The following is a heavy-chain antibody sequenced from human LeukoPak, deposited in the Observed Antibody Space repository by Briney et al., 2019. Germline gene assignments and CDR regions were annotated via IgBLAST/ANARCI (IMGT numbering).Heavy chain of an antibody. D-gene: IGHD5-18*01. CDR2: ISYDGSNK. CDR3: ARGVDTASEFDY. J-gene: IGHJ4*02. Sequence: GGSLRLSCAASGFTFSSYAMHWVRQAPGKGLEWVAVISYDGSNKYYADSVKGRFTISRDNSKNTLYLQMNSPRAEDTAVYYCARGVDTASEFDYWGQGTLVTVSS. V-gene: IGHV3-30-3*01. CDR1: GFTFSSYA.